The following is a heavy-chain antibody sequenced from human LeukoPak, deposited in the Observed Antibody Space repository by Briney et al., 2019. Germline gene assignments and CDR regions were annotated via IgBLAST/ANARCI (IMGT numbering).Heavy chain of an antibody. Sequence: SETLSLTCTVSGGSISSGGYYWSWIRQHPGKGLEWIGYIYYSGSTYYNPSLKSRVTISVDTSKNQFSLKLSSVTAADTAVYYCERTLWFGEPYLDYWGQGTLVTVSS. CDR1: GGSISSGGYY. CDR2: IYYSGST. J-gene: IGHJ4*02. V-gene: IGHV4-31*03. CDR3: ERTLWFGEPYLDY. D-gene: IGHD3-10*01.